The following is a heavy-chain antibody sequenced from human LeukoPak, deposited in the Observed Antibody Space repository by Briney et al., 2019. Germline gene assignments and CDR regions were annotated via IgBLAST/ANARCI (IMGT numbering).Heavy chain of an antibody. J-gene: IGHJ5*02. CDR1: GFTFSTYG. CDR3: AKCSGYYVDKRFDP. Sequence: GGSLSHSRAASGFTFSTYGMHWVRQAPGKGLEWVAVIWYDGSNKYYADSVKGRFTISRDNSKNTLYLQMNSLRAEDTAVYYCAKCSGYYVDKRFDPWGQGTL. V-gene: IGHV3-33*06. CDR2: IWYDGSNK. D-gene: IGHD3-22*01.